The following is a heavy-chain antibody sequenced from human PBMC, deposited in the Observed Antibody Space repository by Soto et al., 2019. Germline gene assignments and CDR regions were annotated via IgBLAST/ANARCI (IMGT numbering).Heavy chain of an antibody. CDR1: RFTFDNYV. V-gene: IGHV3-23*01. D-gene: IGHD2-15*01. CDR3: AKSALVGGGISVFDY. J-gene: IGHJ4*02. CDR2: ISRSGDTA. Sequence: GGCPRPSCAASRFTFDNYVMTWVRQAPGKGLEWGSAISRSGDTAYYADSAKGRFTISRDNSKSRLYLEMSSLRAEDTALYYCAKSALVGGGISVFDYWGPGIVVTVSS.